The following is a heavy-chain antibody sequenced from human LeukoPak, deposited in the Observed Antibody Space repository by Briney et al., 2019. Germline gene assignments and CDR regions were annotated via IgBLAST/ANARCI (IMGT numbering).Heavy chain of an antibody. D-gene: IGHD4-17*01. Sequence: PSETLSLTCTVSGGSISSGSYYWSWIRQPPGKGLEWIGYIYYSGSTNYNPSLKSRVTISVDTSENQFSLKLSSVTAADTAVYYCARSYGDFYFDYWGQGTLVTVSS. V-gene: IGHV4-61*01. CDR2: IYYSGST. CDR1: GGSISSGSYY. J-gene: IGHJ4*02. CDR3: ARSYGDFYFDY.